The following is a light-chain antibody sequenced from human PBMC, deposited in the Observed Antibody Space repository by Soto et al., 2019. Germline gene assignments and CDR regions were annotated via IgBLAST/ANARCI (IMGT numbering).Light chain of an antibody. CDR1: QSVSNNY. V-gene: IGKV3D-20*02. Sequence: EIVFTQSPGTLSLSPGERATLSCRTSQSVSNNYLAWYQQKPGQAPRLLIYDASNRATGIPARFSGSGSGTDFTLTISSLEPEDFAVYYCQQRSNWLTFGQGTRLEIK. CDR2: DAS. CDR3: QQRSNWLT. J-gene: IGKJ5*01.